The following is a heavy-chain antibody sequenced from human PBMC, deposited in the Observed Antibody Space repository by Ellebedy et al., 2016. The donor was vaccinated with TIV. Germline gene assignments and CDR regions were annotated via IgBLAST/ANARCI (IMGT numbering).Heavy chain of an antibody. CDR1: GGSFSGYY. CDR2: INHSGST. CDR3: ARELSGNNRHAFDY. D-gene: IGHD1-14*01. V-gene: IGHV4-34*01. Sequence: MPSETLSLTCAVYGGSFSGYYWSWIRQPPGKGLEWIGEINHSGSTNYNPSLKSRVTISVDTSKNQFSLKLSSVTAADTAVYYCARELSGNNRHAFDYWGQGTLVTVSS. J-gene: IGHJ4*02.